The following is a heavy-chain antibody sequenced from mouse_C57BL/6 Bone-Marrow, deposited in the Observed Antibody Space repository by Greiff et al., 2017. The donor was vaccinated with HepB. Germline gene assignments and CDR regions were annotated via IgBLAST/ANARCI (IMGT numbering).Heavy chain of an antibody. Sequence: DVMLVESGPGLAKPSQTLSLTCSVTGYSITSDYWNWIRKFPGNKLEYMGYISYSGSTYYNPSLKSRISITRDTSKNQYYLQLNSVTTEDTATYYCARYYGSSNWYFDVWGTGTTVTVSS. J-gene: IGHJ1*03. CDR3: ARYYGSSNWYFDV. CDR2: ISYSGST. V-gene: IGHV3-8*01. D-gene: IGHD1-1*01. CDR1: GYSITSDY.